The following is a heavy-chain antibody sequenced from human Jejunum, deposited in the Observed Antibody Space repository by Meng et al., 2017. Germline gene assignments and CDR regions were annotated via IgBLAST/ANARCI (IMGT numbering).Heavy chain of an antibody. CDR1: GFTFNNHA. V-gene: IGHV3-23*01. CDR3: ARGTITPPGTGWGCFCDY. CDR2: ISASGDTS. D-gene: IGHD1-1*01. Sequence: GGPLRPSCAAPGFTFNNHAMSWDRQAPGKGLEWVSHISASGDTSHYTDSVKGRFSISRDSSRNTLYLQMNSLRAEDTAVYYCARGTITPPGTGWGCFCDYWGLGTLVTVSS. J-gene: IGHJ4*02.